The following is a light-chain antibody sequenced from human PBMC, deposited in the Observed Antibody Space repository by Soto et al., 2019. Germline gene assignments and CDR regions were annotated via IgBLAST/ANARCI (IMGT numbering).Light chain of an antibody. V-gene: IGKV1-6*01. J-gene: IGKJ4*01. CDR3: IQDYNYPLT. CDR2: TAS. CDR1: ENINSY. Sequence: AIQMTQSPSTLSASIGDRVTITCRASENINSYLAWYQQKPGKAPNLLIYTASTLQSGVPSRFSGSGSGTDFTLTISSLQPEDFATYYCIQDYNYPLTFGGGTKVDIK.